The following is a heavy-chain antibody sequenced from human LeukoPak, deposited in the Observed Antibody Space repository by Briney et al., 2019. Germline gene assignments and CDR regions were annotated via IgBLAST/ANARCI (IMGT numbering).Heavy chain of an antibody. CDR3: ASRSDDIRGVWFDP. J-gene: IGHJ5*02. Sequence: PSETLSLTCAVYGGLFSGYYWSWIRQPPGKGLEWIGEINHSGSTNYNPSLKSRVTISEDTSKNQFSLKLSSVTAADTAVYYCASRSDDIRGVWFDPWGQGTLVTVSS. CDR1: GGLFSGYY. V-gene: IGHV4-34*01. CDR2: INHSGST. D-gene: IGHD3-10*01.